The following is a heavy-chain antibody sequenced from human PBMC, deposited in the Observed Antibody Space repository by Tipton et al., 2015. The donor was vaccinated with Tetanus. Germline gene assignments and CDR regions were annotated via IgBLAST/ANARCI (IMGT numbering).Heavy chain of an antibody. V-gene: IGHV4-39*01. Sequence: TLSLTCIVSGGSMSTGGHYGAWVRQPPGKGLEWIGSIYYSGSSYYNPSLESRVTISLDTSKNRFSLKLTSVTAADAAVYYCARPSTTVTPRAFDVWGQGTMVTVSS. CDR3: ARPSTTVTPRAFDV. CDR1: GGSMSTGGHY. J-gene: IGHJ3*01. D-gene: IGHD4-17*01. CDR2: IYYSGSS.